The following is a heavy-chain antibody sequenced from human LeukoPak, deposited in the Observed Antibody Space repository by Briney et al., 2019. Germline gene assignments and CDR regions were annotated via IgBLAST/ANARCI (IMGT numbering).Heavy chain of an antibody. V-gene: IGHV4-59*01. CDR2: IYYSGNT. J-gene: IGHJ4*02. D-gene: IGHD6-19*01. CDR1: GGSISVYY. Sequence: SETLSLTCTVSGGSISVYYWSWIRQPPGKGLEWIGYIYYSGNTNYNPSLKSRVSMSVDTSKNQFSLKLSSVTAADTAVYYCARDKVSGWIDYWGQGTLVTVSS. CDR3: ARDKVSGWIDY.